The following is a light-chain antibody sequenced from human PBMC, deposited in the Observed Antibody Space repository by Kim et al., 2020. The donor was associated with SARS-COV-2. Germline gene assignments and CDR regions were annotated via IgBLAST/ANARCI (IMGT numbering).Light chain of an antibody. CDR3: QQYGSSPLLT. CDR2: GAS. J-gene: IGKJ4*01. CDR1: QSVSRTY. Sequence: PGERATLSCRASQSVSRTYLAWYQQKPGQAPRLLIYGASSRATGIPDRFSGSGSGTDFTLTISRLEPEDFAVYYCQQYGSSPLLTFGGGTKVDIK. V-gene: IGKV3-20*01.